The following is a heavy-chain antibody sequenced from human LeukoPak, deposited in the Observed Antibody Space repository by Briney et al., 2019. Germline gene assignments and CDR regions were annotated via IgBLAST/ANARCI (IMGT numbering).Heavy chain of an antibody. D-gene: IGHD3-22*01. J-gene: IGHJ4*02. V-gene: IGHV4-61*02. CDR1: GGSISSGSYY. CDR2: IYTSGST. Sequence: SQTLSLTCTVSGGSISSGSYYWSWIRQPAGKGLEWIVRIYTSGSTNYSPSLKSRVTISVGTAKNQFSLKLSSVTAADTALYYCARVGRKSWLGEDWGQGTLVTVSS. CDR3: ARVGRKSWLGED.